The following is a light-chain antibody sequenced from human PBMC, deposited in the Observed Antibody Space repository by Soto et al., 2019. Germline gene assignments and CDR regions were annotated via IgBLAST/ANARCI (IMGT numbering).Light chain of an antibody. J-gene: IGLJ2*01. CDR3: SSYTSTNFVI. V-gene: IGLV2-14*03. CDR1: SSDIGDYKY. CDR2: DVS. Sequence: QLVLTQPASVSGSPGQSITISCTGSSSDIGDYKYVSWYKHHPGKAPKLMIYDVSNRPSGVSNRFSGSKSGNTASLTISGLQAEDEADYYCSSYTSTNFVIFGGGTKLTVL.